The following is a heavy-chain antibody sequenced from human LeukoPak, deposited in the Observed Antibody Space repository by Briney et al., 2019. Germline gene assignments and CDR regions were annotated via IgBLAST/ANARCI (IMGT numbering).Heavy chain of an antibody. Sequence: GGSLRLSCAASGFTFSSYAMSWVRQAPGKGLEWVSGISGSGGSTYYADSGKGRFTISRDNSKNTLYLQMNSLRAEDTAVYYCAKGLQGYSSSWFDPWGQGTLVTVSS. V-gene: IGHV3-23*01. D-gene: IGHD4-11*01. CDR3: AKGLQGYSSSWFDP. CDR1: GFTFSSYA. J-gene: IGHJ5*02. CDR2: ISGSGGST.